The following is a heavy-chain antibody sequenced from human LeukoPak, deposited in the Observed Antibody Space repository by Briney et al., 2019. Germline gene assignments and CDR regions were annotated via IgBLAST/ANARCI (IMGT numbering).Heavy chain of an antibody. Sequence: GGSLRLSCAASGFTFSNYGMSWVRQAPGKGLEWVSAVSGNGGSSFYADSVKGRFTISRDNSKNTLFLQVDSLRAEDSAIYYCARRKVGGTGDYWGQGTQVTVSS. J-gene: IGHJ4*02. CDR3: ARRKVGGTGDY. CDR1: GFTFSNYG. D-gene: IGHD1-26*01. CDR2: VSGNGGSS. V-gene: IGHV3-23*01.